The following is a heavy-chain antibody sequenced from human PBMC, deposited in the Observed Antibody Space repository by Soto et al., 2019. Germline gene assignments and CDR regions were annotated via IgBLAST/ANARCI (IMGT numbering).Heavy chain of an antibody. CDR2: ISSSSSYI. D-gene: IGHD3-16*02. CDR3: ARTTFGGVIVIGSLDY. J-gene: IGHJ4*02. Sequence: PGGSLRLSCAASGFTFSSYSMNWVRQAPGKGLEWVSSISSSSSYIYYADTVKGRFTISRDNAKNSLYLQMNSLRAEDTAVYYCARTTFGGVIVIGSLDYWGQGTLVTVSS. V-gene: IGHV3-21*01. CDR1: GFTFSSYS.